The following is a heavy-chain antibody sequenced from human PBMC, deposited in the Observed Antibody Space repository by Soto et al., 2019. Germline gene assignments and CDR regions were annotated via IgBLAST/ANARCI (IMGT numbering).Heavy chain of an antibody. CDR1: GYTFTSYY. CDR2: INPSGGST. V-gene: IGHV1-46*01. D-gene: IGHD1-26*01. CDR3: AREVKRELLRNWLDP. J-gene: IGHJ5*02. Sequence: GASVKVSCKASGYTFTSYYMHWVRQAPGQGLEWMGIINPSGGSTSYAQKFQGRVTMTRDTSTSTVYMELSSLRSEDTAVYYCAREVKRELLRNWLDPWGQGTLVTVSS.